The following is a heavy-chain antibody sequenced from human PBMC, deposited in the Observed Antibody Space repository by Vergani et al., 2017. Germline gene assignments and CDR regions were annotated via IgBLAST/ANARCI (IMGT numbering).Heavy chain of an antibody. CDR1: GGSISSYY. Sequence: QVQLQESGPGLVKPSETLSLTCTVSGGSISSYYWSWIRQPPGKGLEWIGYIYYSGSTNYNPSLKSRVTISVDTSKNQFSLKLSSVTAADTAVYYCARAERYCSSTSCYNGVDYYYYYMDVWGKGP. J-gene: IGHJ6*03. CDR3: ARAERYCSSTSCYNGVDYYYYYMDV. V-gene: IGHV4-59*01. CDR2: IYYSGST. D-gene: IGHD2-2*02.